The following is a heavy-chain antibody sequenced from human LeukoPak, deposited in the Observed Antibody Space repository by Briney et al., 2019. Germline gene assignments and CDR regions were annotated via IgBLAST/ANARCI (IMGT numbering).Heavy chain of an antibody. CDR2: INPNSGGT. D-gene: IGHD3-10*01. CDR1: GYTFAGYY. CDR3: AREMFDVRIWFGELSLFDY. J-gene: IGHJ4*02. Sequence: ASVKVSCKASGYTFAGYYMHWVRQAPGQGLEWKGWINPNSGGTNYAQKFQGRVTMTRDTSISTAYMELSRLRSDDTAVYYCAREMFDVRIWFGELSLFDYWGQGTLVTVSS. V-gene: IGHV1-2*02.